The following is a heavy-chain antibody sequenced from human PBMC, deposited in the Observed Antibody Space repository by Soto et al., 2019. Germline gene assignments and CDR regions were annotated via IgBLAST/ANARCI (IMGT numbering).Heavy chain of an antibody. V-gene: IGHV3-15*01. CDR3: TTGLGILTGYDAFDI. Sequence: GGSLRLSCAASGFTFSNAWMSWVRQAPGKGLEWVGRIKSKTDGGTTDYAAPVKGRFTISRDDSKNTLYLQMNSLKTEDTAVYYCTTGLGILTGYDAFDIWGQGTMVTVSS. D-gene: IGHD3-9*01. CDR1: GFTFSNAW. J-gene: IGHJ3*02. CDR2: IKSKTDGGTT.